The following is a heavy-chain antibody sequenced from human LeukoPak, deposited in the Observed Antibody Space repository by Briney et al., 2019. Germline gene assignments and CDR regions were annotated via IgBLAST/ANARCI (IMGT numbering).Heavy chain of an antibody. Sequence: SETLSLTCIVSGGSISSSSYYWGWIRQPPGTGLEWIGSMYYSGSTYYNPSLKSRVTISVDTSNNQFSLKLSSVTAADTAVYYCARQVAAAGSFSLVYYYYMDVWGKGTTVTVSS. V-gene: IGHV4-39*01. J-gene: IGHJ6*03. CDR3: ARQVAAAGSFSLVYYYYMDV. CDR2: MYYSGST. D-gene: IGHD6-13*01. CDR1: GGSISSSSYY.